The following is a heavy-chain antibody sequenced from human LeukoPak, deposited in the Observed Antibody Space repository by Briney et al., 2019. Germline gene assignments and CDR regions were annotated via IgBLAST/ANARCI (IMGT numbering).Heavy chain of an antibody. CDR2: ISSSSSYI. J-gene: IGHJ3*02. Sequence: PGGSLRLSRAASGFTFSSYSMNWVRQAPGKGLEWVSSISSSSSYIYYADSVKGRFTISRDNAKNSLYLQRNSLRAETTAVYYGAREGFNDYGDSVGAFDIWGQGTMVTVSS. CDR1: GFTFSSYS. V-gene: IGHV3-21*01. CDR3: AREGFNDYGDSVGAFDI. D-gene: IGHD4-17*01.